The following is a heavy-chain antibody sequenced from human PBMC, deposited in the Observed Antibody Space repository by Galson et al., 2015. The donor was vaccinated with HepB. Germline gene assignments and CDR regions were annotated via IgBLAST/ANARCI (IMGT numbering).Heavy chain of an antibody. V-gene: IGHV2-5*02. CDR1: GFSLSTSGVG. D-gene: IGHD3-22*01. CDR2: IYWDDDK. J-gene: IGHJ3*02. Sequence: PALVKPTQTLTLTCTFSGFSLSTSGVGVGWIRQPPGKALEWLALIYWDDDKRYSPSLKSRLTITKDTSKNQVVLTMTNVNPVDTATYYCAHRLRDDSGGDAFDIWGQGTMVTVSS. CDR3: AHRLRDDSGGDAFDI.